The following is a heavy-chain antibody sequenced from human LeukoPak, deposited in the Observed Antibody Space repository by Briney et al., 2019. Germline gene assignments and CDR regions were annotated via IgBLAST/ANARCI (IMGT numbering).Heavy chain of an antibody. D-gene: IGHD3-16*02. CDR1: GGFISSYY. V-gene: IGHV4-59*08. J-gene: IGHJ6*02. CDR3: TRHDAVPVIGHGMGV. Sequence: SGTLSLTCTVSGGFISSYYWSWIRQPPGKGLEWIGYIYYTGITNYNPSLESRVTISVDTSKNQFSLKLNSVTAADTAVYYCTRHDAVPVIGHGMGVWGQGTTVTVSS. CDR2: IYYTGIT.